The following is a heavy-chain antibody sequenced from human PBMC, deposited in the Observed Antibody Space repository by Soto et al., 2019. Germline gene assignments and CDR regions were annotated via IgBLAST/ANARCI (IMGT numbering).Heavy chain of an antibody. Sequence: PGGTLRLSCAASGFSLSDYYMSWIRQAPGKGLEWLAYISQSYSYTNYADSVKGRFIISRDNANDSVYLQMNSLRVDDSDIYYCARSESTLKVISVFDSWGQGALVTVSS. V-gene: IGHV3-11*06. D-gene: IGHD3-22*01. CDR1: GFSLSDYY. J-gene: IGHJ4*02. CDR2: ISQSYSYT. CDR3: ARSESTLKVISVFDS.